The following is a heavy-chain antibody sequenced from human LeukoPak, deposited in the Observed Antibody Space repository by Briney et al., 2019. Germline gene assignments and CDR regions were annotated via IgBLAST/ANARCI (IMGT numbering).Heavy chain of an antibody. CDR1: GYTFTSYG. V-gene: IGHV1-18*01. Sequence: ASVKVSCKASGYTFTSYGISWVRQAPGQGLEWMGWISAYNGNTNYAQKLQGRVTMTTDTSTGTAYMELRSLRSDDTAVYYCARDCPNGSGSCRPGSDYWGQGTLVTVSS. J-gene: IGHJ4*02. CDR3: ARDCPNGSGSCRPGSDY. CDR2: ISAYNGNT. D-gene: IGHD3-10*01.